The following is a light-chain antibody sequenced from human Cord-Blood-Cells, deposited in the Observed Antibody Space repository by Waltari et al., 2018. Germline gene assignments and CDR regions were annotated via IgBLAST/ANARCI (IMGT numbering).Light chain of an antibody. Sequence: SYELTQPPSVSVSPGQTARITCSGDALPKQYAYWYQQKPGQAPVLVIYKDSERPPGIPERFSGSSSGTTVTVTISGVQAEDEADYYCQSADSSGTYWVFGGGTKLTVL. CDR2: KDS. J-gene: IGLJ3*02. CDR3: QSADSSGTYWV. V-gene: IGLV3-25*03. CDR1: ALPKQY.